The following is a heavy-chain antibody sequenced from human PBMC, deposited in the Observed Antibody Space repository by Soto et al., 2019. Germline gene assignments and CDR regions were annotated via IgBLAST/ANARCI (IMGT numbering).Heavy chain of an antibody. J-gene: IGHJ2*01. Sequence: QLQLQESGSGLVKPSQTLSLTCAVSGGSISSGGYSWSWIRQPPGKGLEWIGYIYHSESTYYNPSPKRRVTISVGRSKNQFSLRLSYVTAADTAVYYCTRDPGLWARGTMVTVSA. V-gene: IGHV4-30-2*01. CDR3: TRDPGL. CDR1: GGSISSGGYS. CDR2: IYHSEST.